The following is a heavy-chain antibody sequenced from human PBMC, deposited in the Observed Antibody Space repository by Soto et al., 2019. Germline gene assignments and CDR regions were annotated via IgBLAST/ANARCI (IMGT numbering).Heavy chain of an antibody. CDR3: AKGTANYYGSGTPPRFDY. CDR2: IYYSGST. Sequence: LSLTCTVSGGSISSSSYYWGWIRQPPGKGLEWIGSIYYSGSTYYNPSLKSRVTISVDTSKNQFSLKLSSVTAEDTAVYYCAKGTANYYGSGTPPRFDYWGQGTLVTVSS. V-gene: IGHV4-39*07. CDR1: GGSISSSSYY. D-gene: IGHD3-10*01. J-gene: IGHJ4*02.